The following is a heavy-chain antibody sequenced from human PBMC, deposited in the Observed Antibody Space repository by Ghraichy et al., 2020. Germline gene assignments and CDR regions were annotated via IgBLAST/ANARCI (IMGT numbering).Heavy chain of an antibody. CDR3: VKVAAAGTVYYGMDV. J-gene: IGHJ6*02. CDR2: IWYDGSNK. Sequence: GESLRLSCAASGFTFSSYGMHWVRQAPGKGLEWVAVIWYDGSNKYYADSVKGRFTISRDNSKNTLYLQMNSLRAEDTAVYYCVKVAAAGTVYYGMDVWGQGTTVTVSS. D-gene: IGHD6-13*01. CDR1: GFTFSSYG. V-gene: IGHV3-33*08.